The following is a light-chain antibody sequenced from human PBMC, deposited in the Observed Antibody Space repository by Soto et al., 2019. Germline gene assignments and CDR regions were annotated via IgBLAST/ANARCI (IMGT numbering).Light chain of an antibody. Sequence: EIVLTQSPATLSLSPGDRATLSCRASQSVRSDYFAWYQQKPGQAPRVIIFGVSTRATAIPDRFSGSGSGTDFTLTISRLEPEDFALYYCQQYGNSPLTFGGGPKVDIK. J-gene: IGKJ4*01. V-gene: IGKV3-20*01. CDR3: QQYGNSPLT. CDR1: QSVRSDY. CDR2: GVS.